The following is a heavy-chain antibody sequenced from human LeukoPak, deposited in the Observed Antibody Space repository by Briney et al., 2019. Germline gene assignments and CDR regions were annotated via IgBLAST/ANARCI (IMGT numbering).Heavy chain of an antibody. CDR3: AGTTVVTRYWYFDL. CDR1: GGSINSSSYY. D-gene: IGHD4-23*01. V-gene: IGHV4-39*07. CDR2: IYHSGST. J-gene: IGHJ2*01. Sequence: PSETLSLTCTVSGGSINSSSYYWGWIRQPPGKGLEWIGSIYHSGSTYYNPSLKSRVTISVDTSKNQFSLKLSSVTAADTAVYYCAGTTVVTRYWYFDLWDRGTLVTVSS.